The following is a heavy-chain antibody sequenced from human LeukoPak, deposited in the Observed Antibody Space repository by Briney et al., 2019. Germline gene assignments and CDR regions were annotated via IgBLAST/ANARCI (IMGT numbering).Heavy chain of an antibody. D-gene: IGHD4-11*01. V-gene: IGHV3-23*01. J-gene: IGHJ3*01. CDR2: ISGGGGNT. CDR3: ANEYSKGDV. CDR1: GFTFSSYW. Sequence: PGGSLRLSCAATGFTFSSYWMHWVRQAPGKGLEWVSGISGGGGNTYYADSVKGRFTISRDNSKDTLYLQMNSLRAEDAAVYYCANEYSKGDVWGQGTVVTVSS.